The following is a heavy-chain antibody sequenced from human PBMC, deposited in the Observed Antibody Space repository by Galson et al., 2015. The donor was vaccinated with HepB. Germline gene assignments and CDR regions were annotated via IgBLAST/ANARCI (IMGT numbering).Heavy chain of an antibody. V-gene: IGHV1-46*01. D-gene: IGHD3-22*01. CDR3: ARELPDYYDSSGYMDY. CDR1: GYKFTSYY. J-gene: IGHJ4*02. CDR2: INPSGGST. Sequence: SVKVSCKASGYKFTSYYMHWVRQAPGQGLEWMGIINPSGGSTDYAQKFRGRLTMTRDTSTSTVFMELSSLRSEDTAVYHCARELPDYYDSSGYMDYWGQGTLVTVSS.